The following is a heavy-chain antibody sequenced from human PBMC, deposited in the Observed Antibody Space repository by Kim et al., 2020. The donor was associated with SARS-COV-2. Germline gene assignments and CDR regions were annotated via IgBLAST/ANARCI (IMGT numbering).Heavy chain of an antibody. V-gene: IGHV3-23*01. CDR3: VNPKGDGHNAADY. CDR1: GFTFSSYA. Sequence: GGSLRLSCAASGFTFSSYAMSWVRQAPGKGLEWVSAISGSGGSTYYADSVKGRFTISRDNSKNTLYLQMNSLRAEDTAVYYCVNPKGDGHNAADYWGQGTLVTVSS. J-gene: IGHJ4*02. D-gene: IGHD3-16*01. CDR2: ISGSGGST.